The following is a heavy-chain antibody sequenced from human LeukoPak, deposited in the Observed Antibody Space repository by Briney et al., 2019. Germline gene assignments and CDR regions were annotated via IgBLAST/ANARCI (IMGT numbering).Heavy chain of an antibody. CDR1: GGSISSYY. CDR2: IYYSGST. CDR3: ASRGYCSSTSCYSSGVKYYYMDV. V-gene: IGHV4-59*08. Sequence: SETLSLTCTVSGGSISSYYWSWIRQPPGKGLEWIGCIYYSGSTNYNPSLKSRVTISVDTSKNQFSLKLSSVTAADTAVYYCASRGYCSSTSCYSSGVKYYYMDVWGKGTTVTVSS. J-gene: IGHJ6*03. D-gene: IGHD2-2*01.